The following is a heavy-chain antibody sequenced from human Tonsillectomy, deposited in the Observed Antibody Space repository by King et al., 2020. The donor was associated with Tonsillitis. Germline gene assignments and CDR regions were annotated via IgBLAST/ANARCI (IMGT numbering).Heavy chain of an antibody. J-gene: IGHJ4*02. D-gene: IGHD3-9*01. CDR1: GFTFSTYP. V-gene: IGHV3-48*04. CDR3: VRDHDWAFDC. Sequence: VQLVESGGGLVQPGGSLRLSCAASGFTFSTYPMNWVRQAPGKGLEWISHTRDSGSTFYNADSVQGRFTISRDNAKNSLYLQMNSLRAEDTAVYYCVRDHDWAFDCWGQGTLVTVSS. CDR2: TRDSGSTF.